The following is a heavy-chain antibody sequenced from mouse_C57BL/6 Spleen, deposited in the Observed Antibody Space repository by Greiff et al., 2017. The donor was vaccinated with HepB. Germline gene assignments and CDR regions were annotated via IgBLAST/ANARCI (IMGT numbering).Heavy chain of an antibody. V-gene: IGHV1-26*01. D-gene: IGHD3-2*02. CDR3: AKLTAQATYAMDY. J-gene: IGHJ4*01. CDR2: INPNNGGT. CDR1: GYTFTDYY. Sequence: EVQLQQSGPELVKPGASVKISCKASGYTFTDYYMNWVKQSHGKSLEWIGDINPNNGGTSYNQKFKGKATLTVDKSSSTAYMELRSLTSEDSAVYYCAKLTAQATYAMDYWGQGTSVTVSS.